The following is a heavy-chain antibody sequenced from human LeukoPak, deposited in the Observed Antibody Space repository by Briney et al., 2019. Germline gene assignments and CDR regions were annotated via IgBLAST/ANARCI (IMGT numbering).Heavy chain of an antibody. CDR1: GFTFSSYG. D-gene: IGHD2-21*02. Sequence: GGSLRLPCAASGFTFSSYGMHCLRQAPGKGREWVAVISYDGSNKYYADSVKGRFTISRDNSKNTLYLQMNSLRAEDTAVYYCAKEGAYCGGDCYPDAFDIWGQGTMVTVSS. CDR3: AKEGAYCGGDCYPDAFDI. V-gene: IGHV3-30*18. J-gene: IGHJ3*02. CDR2: ISYDGSNK.